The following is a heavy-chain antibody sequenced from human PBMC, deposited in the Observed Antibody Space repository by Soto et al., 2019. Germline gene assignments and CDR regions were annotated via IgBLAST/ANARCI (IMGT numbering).Heavy chain of an antibody. CDR2: ISGSGGST. Sequence: EVQLLESGGGLVQPGGSLRLSCAASGFTFSSYAMSWVRQAPGKGLEWVSAISGSGGSTYYADSVKGRFTISRDNSKNTLYLQMNSLRAEDTAVYYCAKEAVLLWFGELFGGMDVWGQGTKVTVSS. CDR1: GFTFSSYA. CDR3: AKEAVLLWFGELFGGMDV. J-gene: IGHJ6*02. V-gene: IGHV3-23*01. D-gene: IGHD3-10*01.